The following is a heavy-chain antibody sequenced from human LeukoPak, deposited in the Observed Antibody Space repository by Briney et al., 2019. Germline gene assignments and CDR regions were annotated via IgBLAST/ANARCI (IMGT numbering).Heavy chain of an antibody. CDR2: IYPGDSDT. J-gene: IGHJ4*02. CDR3: ATRGSSSAYFDF. D-gene: IGHD5-12*01. CDR1: GYTFTSSW. Sequence: GEYLKISCKGSGYTFTSSWIAWVRQMPGKGLEWMGIIYPGDSDTRYSPSFQGQVTISADKSISTAYLQWSSLKASDTAIYYCATRGSSSAYFDFWGQGTLVTVSS. V-gene: IGHV5-51*01.